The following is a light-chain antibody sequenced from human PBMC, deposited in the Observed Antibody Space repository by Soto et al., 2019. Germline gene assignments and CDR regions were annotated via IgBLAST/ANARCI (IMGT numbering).Light chain of an antibody. CDR1: SSDVGGYNY. CDR2: DVS. Sequence: QSALTQPASVSGSPGQSITISCTGTSSDVGGYNYVSWYQQYPGKAPKLMIYDVSNRPSGVSNRFSGSKSGNKASLTISGLQAEDEADYYCSSYTISNTLVFGSGTKLTVL. V-gene: IGLV2-14*01. J-gene: IGLJ1*01. CDR3: SSYTISNTLV.